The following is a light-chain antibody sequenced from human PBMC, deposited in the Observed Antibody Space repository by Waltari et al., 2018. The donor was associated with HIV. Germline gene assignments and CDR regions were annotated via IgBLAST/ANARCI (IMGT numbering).Light chain of an antibody. V-gene: IGLV3-21*02. CDR3: QVWDIHSDHVL. CDR1: NIGGKS. CDR2: DDS. Sequence: SYVLTQPPSVSVAPGQTARITCAGSNIGGKSVHWHQQKPGQAPVLVVYDDSARPSGIPERCSGSNSGNTATLTISRVEAGDEADYYCQVWDIHSDHVLFGGGTKLTVL. J-gene: IGLJ2*01.